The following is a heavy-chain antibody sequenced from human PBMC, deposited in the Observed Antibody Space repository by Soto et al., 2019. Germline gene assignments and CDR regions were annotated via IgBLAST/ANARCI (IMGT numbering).Heavy chain of an antibody. CDR1: GGSISSYY. V-gene: IGHV4-59*12. D-gene: IGHD5-12*01. Sequence: QVQLQESGPGLVKPSETLSLTCTVSGGSISSYYWSWIRQPPGKGLDWIGYIYYSGSTNYNPSLKIRAPLQVATSRNHSPRKLGPWTAAATPGFSWARYRGYVPEAFDSWGQGQWSPSLQ. J-gene: IGHJ3*01. CDR3: ARYRGYVPEAFDS. CDR2: IYYSGST.